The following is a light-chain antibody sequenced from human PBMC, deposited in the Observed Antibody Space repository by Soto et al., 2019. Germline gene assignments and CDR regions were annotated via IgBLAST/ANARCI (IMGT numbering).Light chain of an antibody. CDR3: CSYAGSSVA. CDR2: EGS. Sequence: QSVLTQPASVSGSPGQSITISCTGTSSDVGSYNIVSWYQQHPGKAPKLMIYEGSKRPSGVSNRFSGSKSGNTASLTISGVQAEDEAEYYCCSYAGSSVAFGGGTKLTVL. CDR1: SSDVGSYNI. J-gene: IGLJ2*01. V-gene: IGLV2-23*01.